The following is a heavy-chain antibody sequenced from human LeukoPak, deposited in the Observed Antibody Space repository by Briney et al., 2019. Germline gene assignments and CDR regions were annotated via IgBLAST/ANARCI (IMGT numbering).Heavy chain of an antibody. CDR2: INHSGST. CDR3: ARGFYCSSTSCFRNWLDP. V-gene: IGHV4-34*01. CDR1: GGSFSGYY. D-gene: IGHD2-2*01. Sequence: SETLSLTCAVYGGSFSGYYWSWIRQPPGKGLEWIGEINHSGSTNYNPSLKSRVTISVDTSKNQFSLKLSSVTAADTAAYYCARGFYCSSTSCFRNWLDPGGQETRVTVSS. J-gene: IGHJ5*02.